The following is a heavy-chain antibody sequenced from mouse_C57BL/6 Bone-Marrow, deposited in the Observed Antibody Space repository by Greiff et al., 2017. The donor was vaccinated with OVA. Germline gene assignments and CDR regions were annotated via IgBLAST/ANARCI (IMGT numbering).Heavy chain of an antibody. J-gene: IGHJ4*01. Sequence: EVQLQQSGPELVKPGASVKISCKASGYSFTGYYMHWVKQSSEKSLEWIGEINPSTGGTSYNQKFKGKATLTVDKSSSTAYMQLKSLTSEDSAVYYCARRENGTLYYYAMDYWGQGTSVTVSS. V-gene: IGHV1-43*01. D-gene: IGHD4-1*01. CDR1: GYSFTGYY. CDR3: ARRENGTLYYYAMDY. CDR2: INPSTGGT.